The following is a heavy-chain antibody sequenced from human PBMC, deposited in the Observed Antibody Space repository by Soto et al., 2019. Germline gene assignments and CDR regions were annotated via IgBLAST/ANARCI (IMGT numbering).Heavy chain of an antibody. Sequence: SETLSLTCSVSGGSISSYYWSWIRQPPGKGLEWIGYIYYSGSTNYNPSLKSRVTTSVDTSKNQFSLKLSSVTAADTALYYCVRHKYELYYFDYWGQGTLVTVSS. CDR2: IYYSGST. V-gene: IGHV4-59*08. J-gene: IGHJ4*02. CDR3: VRHKYELYYFDY. CDR1: GGSISSYY. D-gene: IGHD1-7*01.